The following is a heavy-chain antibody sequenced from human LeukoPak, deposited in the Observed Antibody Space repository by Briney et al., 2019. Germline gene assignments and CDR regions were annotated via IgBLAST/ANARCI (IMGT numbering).Heavy chain of an antibody. CDR2: IFPSGGEI. Sequence: GGSLRLSCAASGFTFSTFAMIWVRQPPGKGLEWVSSIFPSGGEIHYADSVRGRFTISRDNSKSTLSLQMNSLRAEDTAIYYCANLRATNYYMDVWGKGTTVTISS. V-gene: IGHV3-23*01. CDR1: GFTFSTFA. J-gene: IGHJ6*03. CDR3: ANLRATNYYMDV.